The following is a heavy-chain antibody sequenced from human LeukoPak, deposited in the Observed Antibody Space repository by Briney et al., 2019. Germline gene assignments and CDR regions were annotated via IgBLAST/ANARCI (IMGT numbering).Heavy chain of an antibody. CDR2: ISAYNGNT. D-gene: IGHD3-10*01. Sequence: ASVKVSCKASGGTFTSYGISWVRQAPGQGLEWMGWISAYNGNTNYAQKLQGRVTMTTDTSTSTAYMELRSLRSDDTAVYYCAREVWFGELSERTLDYWGQGTLVTVST. V-gene: IGHV1-18*01. CDR1: GGTFTSYG. J-gene: IGHJ4*02. CDR3: AREVWFGELSERTLDY.